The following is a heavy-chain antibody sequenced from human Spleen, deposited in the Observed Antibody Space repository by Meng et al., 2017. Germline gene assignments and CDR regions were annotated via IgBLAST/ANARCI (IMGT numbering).Heavy chain of an antibody. Sequence: QVQLVQSGSELKKPGASVKVSCKASGYTFSTYDVDWVRQAPGQGLEWMGWINTNTGNPTYAQGFTGRFVFSLDTSVSTAYLQISSLKAEDTAVYYCARGFDFWSGYLNPFDYWGQGTLVTVSS. CDR2: INTNTGNP. CDR1: GYTFSTYD. V-gene: IGHV7-4-1*02. D-gene: IGHD3-3*01. J-gene: IGHJ4*02. CDR3: ARGFDFWSGYLNPFDY.